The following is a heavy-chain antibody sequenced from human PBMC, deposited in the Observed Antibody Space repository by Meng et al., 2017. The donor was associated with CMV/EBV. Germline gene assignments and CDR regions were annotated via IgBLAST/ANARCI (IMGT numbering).Heavy chain of an antibody. CDR1: GFTFDDYG. CDR2: INWNGGST. Sequence: GGSLRLSCAASGFTFDDYGMSWVRQAPGKGLEWVSGINWNGGSTGYADSVKGRFTISRDNAKNSLYLQMNSLRAEDTALYYCAREMRATGYYYYGMDVWGQGTTVTVSS. D-gene: IGHD5-12*01. J-gene: IGHJ6*02. V-gene: IGHV3-20*04. CDR3: AREMRATGYYYYGMDV.